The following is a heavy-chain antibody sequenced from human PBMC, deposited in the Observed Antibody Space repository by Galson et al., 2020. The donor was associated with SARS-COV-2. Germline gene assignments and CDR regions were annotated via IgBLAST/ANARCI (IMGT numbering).Heavy chain of an antibody. V-gene: IGHV3-23*01. CDR2: ISGSGGST. CDR1: GFTFSSYA. J-gene: IGHJ4*02. D-gene: IGHD3-22*01. CDR3: AKAERITMIVVVSLFDY. Sequence: TGGSLRLSCAASGFTFSSYAMSWVRQAPGKGLEWVLAISGSGGSTYYADSVKGRFTISRDNSKNTLYLQMNSLRAEDTAIYYCAKAERITMIVVVSLFDYWGQGTLVTVSS.